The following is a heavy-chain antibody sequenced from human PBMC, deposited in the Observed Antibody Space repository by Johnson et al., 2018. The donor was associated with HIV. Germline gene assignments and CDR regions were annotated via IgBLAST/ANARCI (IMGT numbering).Heavy chain of an antibody. Sequence: VQLVESGGGLVQPGRSLRLSCAASGFTFDDYGMHWVRQAPGKGLEWVSGINWSGGRTGYADSVKGRFTISRDNAKNSLYLQMNSLRPEYTAVYYCARDEYPLRAAAWKSAFDIWGQGTMVTVSS. V-gene: IGHV3-9*01. CDR3: ARDEYPLRAAAWKSAFDI. CDR1: GFTFDDYG. J-gene: IGHJ3*02. CDR2: INWSGGRT. D-gene: IGHD6-13*01.